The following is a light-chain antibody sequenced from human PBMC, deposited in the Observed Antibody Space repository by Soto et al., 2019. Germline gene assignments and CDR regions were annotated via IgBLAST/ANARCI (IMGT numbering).Light chain of an antibody. CDR2: DAS. CDR1: QDISNY. V-gene: IGKV1-33*01. J-gene: IGKJ2*01. Sequence: DIQMTQSPSSLSASVGDRVTITCQASQDISNYLNWYQQKPGKDPKLLIYDASNLETGVPSRFSGSGSGTDFTFTISSQQPEDIATYYCQQYDNLPYTFGQGTKLEIK. CDR3: QQYDNLPYT.